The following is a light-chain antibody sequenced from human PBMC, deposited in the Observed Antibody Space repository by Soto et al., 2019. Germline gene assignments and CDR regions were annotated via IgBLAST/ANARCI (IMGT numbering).Light chain of an antibody. CDR1: SSDVGGYNY. CDR3: SSYTSSSTRV. J-gene: IGLJ1*01. V-gene: IGLV2-14*01. Sequence: QSVLTQPASGSGSPGQSITISCTRTSSDVGGYNYVSWYQQHPGKAPKLMIYDVSNRPSGVSNRFSGSKSGNTASLTISGLQAEDEADYYCSSYTSSSTRVFGTGTKVTVL. CDR2: DVS.